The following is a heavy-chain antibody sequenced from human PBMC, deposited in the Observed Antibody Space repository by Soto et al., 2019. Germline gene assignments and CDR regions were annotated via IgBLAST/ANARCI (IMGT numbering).Heavy chain of an antibody. CDR1: GFTFSSYR. V-gene: IGHV3-74*01. D-gene: IGHD3-3*01. CDR3: TEAPIGGPHEY. CDR2: ITGDGTST. J-gene: IGHJ4*02. Sequence: GGSLRLSCATSGFTFSSYRMHWVRQAPGEGLVWVSHITGDGTSTYYADSVKGRFTISRDNAKDTLYLQMNSLRAEDTAVYFCTEAPIGGPHEYWGQGTLVTVSS.